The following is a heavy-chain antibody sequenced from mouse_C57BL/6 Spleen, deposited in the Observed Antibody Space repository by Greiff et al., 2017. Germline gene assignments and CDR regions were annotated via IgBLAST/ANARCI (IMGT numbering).Heavy chain of an antibody. V-gene: IGHV1-15*01. CDR3: TRGYAMDD. J-gene: IGHJ4*01. Sequence: QVQLQQSGAELVRPGASVTLSCKASGFTFTDYEMHWVKQTPVHGLEWIGAIDPETGGTAYNQKFKGKAILTADKSSSTAYMELRSLTSEDSAVYYCTRGYAMDDWGQGTSVTVSS. CDR2: IDPETGGT. CDR1: GFTFTDYE.